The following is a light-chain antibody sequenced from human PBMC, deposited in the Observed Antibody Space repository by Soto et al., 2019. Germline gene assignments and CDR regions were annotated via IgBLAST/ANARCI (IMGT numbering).Light chain of an antibody. CDR2: GAS. CDR1: QSVSSN. Sequence: EIVMTQSPATLSVSPGERATLSCRASQSVSSNLAWYQQKPVQAPRLLIYGASTRATGIPARFSGSGSGTDFTLTISSLQPEDFATYYCQQSYSTPRTFGGGTKVDIK. CDR3: QQSYSTPRT. V-gene: IGKV3-15*01. J-gene: IGKJ4*01.